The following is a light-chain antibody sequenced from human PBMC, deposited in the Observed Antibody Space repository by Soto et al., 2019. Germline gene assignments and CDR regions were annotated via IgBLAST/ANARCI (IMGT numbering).Light chain of an antibody. Sequence: QSALTQPPSASGSPGQSVTISCTGTSSDVGGYNYVSWYQQHPGKAPKLMIYEVSKRPSGVPDRFSGSKSGNTASLTISGLQAEDEADYYCCSYALGSTLVFGGGTKLTVL. CDR3: CSYALGSTLV. CDR1: SSDVGGYNY. CDR2: EVS. V-gene: IGLV2-8*01. J-gene: IGLJ2*01.